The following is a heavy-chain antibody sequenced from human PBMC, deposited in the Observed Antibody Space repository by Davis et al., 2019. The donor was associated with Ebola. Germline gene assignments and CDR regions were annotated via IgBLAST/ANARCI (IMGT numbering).Heavy chain of an antibody. D-gene: IGHD4-17*01. V-gene: IGHV3-30-3*01. CDR3: AREVWATVSPRGPFQH. J-gene: IGHJ1*01. CDR2: ISYDGSNK. CDR1: GFTFSSYA. Sequence: GESLKISCAASGFTFSSYAMHWVRQAPGKGLEWVAVISYDGSNKYYADSVKGRFTISRDNSKNTLYLQMNSLRAEDTAVYYCAREVWATVSPRGPFQHWGQGTLVTVSS.